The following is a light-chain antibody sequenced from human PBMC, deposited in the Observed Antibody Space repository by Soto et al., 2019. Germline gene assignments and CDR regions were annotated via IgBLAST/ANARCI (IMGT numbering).Light chain of an antibody. CDR3: QQYDGSPRT. Sequence: TVVTPSPATLSVSPGDRAILSRRASQSVSSNLAWYQQKPGQAPRLLIYGASTRATGIPARFSGSGSGTDVTLTINRLQPEDFAVYYCQQYDGSPRTCGQGTKVDIK. V-gene: IGKV3-15*01. J-gene: IGKJ1*01. CDR2: GAS. CDR1: QSVSSN.